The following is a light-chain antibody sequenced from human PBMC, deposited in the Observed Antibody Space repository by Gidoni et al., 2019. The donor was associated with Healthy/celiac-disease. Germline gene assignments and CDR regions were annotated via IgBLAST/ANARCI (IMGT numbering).Light chain of an antibody. CDR2: DVS. CDR3: SSYTSSSLV. Sequence: QCALTQPASGPGSPGQSITISFTGTSSDVGGYNYVSCYQQPPGKAPTRMIYDVSNRPSGVSNRFSGSKSGNTASLTIFGLQAEDEADYYCSSYTSSSLVFGGGTKLTXL. J-gene: IGLJ2*01. V-gene: IGLV2-14*01. CDR1: SSDVGGYNY.